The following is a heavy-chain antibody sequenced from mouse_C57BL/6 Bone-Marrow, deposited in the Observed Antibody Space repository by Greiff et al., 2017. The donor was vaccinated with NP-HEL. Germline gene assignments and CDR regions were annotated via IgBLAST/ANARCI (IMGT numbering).Heavy chain of an antibody. V-gene: IGHV1-19*01. CDR2: INPYNGGT. CDR3: ARGIYYYGSIYGYFDV. D-gene: IGHD1-1*01. CDR1: GYTFTDYY. Sequence: EVQLQQSGPVLVKPGASVKMSCKASGYTFTDYYMNWVKQSHGKSLEWIGVINPYNGGTSYNQKFKGKATLTVDKSSSTAYMELNSLTSEDSAVYYCARGIYYYGSIYGYFDVWGTGTTVTVSS. J-gene: IGHJ1*03.